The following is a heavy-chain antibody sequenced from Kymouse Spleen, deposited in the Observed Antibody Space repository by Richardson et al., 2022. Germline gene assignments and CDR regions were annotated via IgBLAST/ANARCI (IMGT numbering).Heavy chain of an antibody. D-gene: IGHD2-21*02. CDR2: INHSGST. Sequence: QVQLQQWGAGLLKPSETLSLTCAVYGGSFSGYYWSWIRQPPGKGLEWIGEINHSGSTNYNPSLKSRVTISVDTSKNQFSLKLSSVTAADTAVYYCARGRGGDCYSIYWYFDLWGRGTLVTVSS. V-gene: IGHV4-34*01. J-gene: IGHJ2*01. CDR3: ARGRGGDCYSIYWYFDL. CDR1: GGSFSGYY.